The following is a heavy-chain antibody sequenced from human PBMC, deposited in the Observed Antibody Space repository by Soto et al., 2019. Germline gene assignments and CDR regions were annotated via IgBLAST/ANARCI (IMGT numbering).Heavy chain of an antibody. D-gene: IGHD3-10*01. CDR1: GFTFSSHG. V-gene: IGHV3-33*01. Sequence: GGSLRLSCVASGFTFSSHGMHWVRQAPGKGLEWVAVIWYDGSNKYYADSVKGRFTISRDNSKNTLYLQMNSLRAEDTAVYYCARWGDDKRLDYWGQGTLVTVSS. CDR2: IWYDGSNK. CDR3: ARWGDDKRLDY. J-gene: IGHJ4*02.